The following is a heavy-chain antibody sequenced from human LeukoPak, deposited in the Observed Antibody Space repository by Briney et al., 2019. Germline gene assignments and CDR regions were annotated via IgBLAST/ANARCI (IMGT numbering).Heavy chain of an antibody. CDR2: IGVTGDT. CDR3: TKEFCGSRAACAGGSDYDF. V-gene: IGHV3-13*01. D-gene: IGHD2-15*01. J-gene: IGHJ2*01. Sequence: TGGSLRLSCAASGFTFSKDDFHWVRQAPGKGLEWVAAIGVTGDTYYADSVKGRFTISREDAANSLYLQMRSLGAGDTALYYCTKEFCGSRAACAGGSDYDFWGRGALVTVSS. CDR1: GFTFSKDD.